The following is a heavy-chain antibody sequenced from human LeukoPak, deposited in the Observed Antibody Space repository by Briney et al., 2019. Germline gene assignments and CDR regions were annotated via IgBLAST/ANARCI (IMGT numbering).Heavy chain of an antibody. D-gene: IGHD3-16*01. CDR1: GFTFSDSW. J-gene: IGHJ6*02. V-gene: IGHV3-7*01. CDR2: MNQDGSAK. Sequence: GGSLRLSCAASGFTFSDSWMSWVRQTPGKGLEWVANMNQDGSAKGYVDSVKGRFTISRDNARNSLYLQMSSLRPEDTAVYYCATYTHWVAGDVWGQGTTVTVSS. CDR3: ATYTHWVAGDV.